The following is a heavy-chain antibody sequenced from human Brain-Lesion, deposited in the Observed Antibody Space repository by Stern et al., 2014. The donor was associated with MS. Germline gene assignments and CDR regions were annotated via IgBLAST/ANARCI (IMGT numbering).Heavy chain of an antibody. CDR1: GCSVSSTSYA. Sequence: QVQLQESGPGLVKPSETLSLTCTVAGCSVSSTSYAWAWIRQPPGKGLEWIGPIYYSGNTYYSPSLKSRITLSLDTSKNHFSLQRGSGTAADTAVYYCAGEEDIRYCSGGSCTGNWFDPWGQGTLVTVSS. CDR3: AGEEDIRYCSGGSCTGNWFDP. D-gene: IGHD2-15*01. J-gene: IGHJ5*02. CDR2: IYYSGNT. V-gene: IGHV4-39*02.